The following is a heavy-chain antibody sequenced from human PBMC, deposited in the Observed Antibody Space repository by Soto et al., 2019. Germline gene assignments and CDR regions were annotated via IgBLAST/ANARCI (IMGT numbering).Heavy chain of an antibody. Sequence: ASVKVSCKASGYTFTSYGISWVRQAPGQGLEWMGWISAYNGNTNYAQKLQGRVTMTTDTSTSTAYMELRSLRSDDTAVYYCARSTLYSSSWYYSYWGQGTLVTVSS. CDR3: ARSTLYSSSWYYSY. D-gene: IGHD6-13*01. CDR1: GYTFTSYG. V-gene: IGHV1-18*01. CDR2: ISAYNGNT. J-gene: IGHJ4*02.